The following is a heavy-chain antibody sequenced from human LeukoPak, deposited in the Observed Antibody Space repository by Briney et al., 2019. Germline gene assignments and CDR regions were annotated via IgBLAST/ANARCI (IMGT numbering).Heavy chain of an antibody. CDR1: VCTFSSYA. D-gene: IGHD3-16*02. CDR2: VIPIFGTA. Sequence: SVKVSCKASVCTFSSYAISRVRQAPGQGLGWVGGVIPIFGTANYAQKFQGRISITRNNSISTAYMELSSLVSEDTAVYYCARLGELSSDDYRGQGTLVTVSS. J-gene: IGHJ4*02. CDR3: ARLGELSSDDY. V-gene: IGHV1-69*05.